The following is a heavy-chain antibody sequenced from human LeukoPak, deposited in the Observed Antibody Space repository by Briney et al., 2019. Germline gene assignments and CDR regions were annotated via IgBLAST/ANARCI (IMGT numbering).Heavy chain of an antibody. J-gene: IGHJ6*02. CDR2: INHSGST. CDR1: GGSFSGYY. Sequence: SETLSLTCVVYGGSFSGYYWSWIRQPPGKGLEWIGEINHSGSTNYNPSLKSRVTISVDTSKNQFSLKLSSVTAADTAVYYCAAGGSYSSSWYPYYYYGMDVWGQGTTVTVSS. V-gene: IGHV4-34*01. CDR3: AAGGSYSSSWYPYYYYGMDV. D-gene: IGHD6-13*01.